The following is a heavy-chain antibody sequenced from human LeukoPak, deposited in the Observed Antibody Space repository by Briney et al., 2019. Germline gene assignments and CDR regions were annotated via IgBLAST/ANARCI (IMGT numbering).Heavy chain of an antibody. CDR1: GGSISSSSYY. D-gene: IGHD2-2*01. V-gene: IGHV4-39*07. Sequence: SETLSLTCTVSGGSISSSSYYWGWIRQPPGKGLEWIGSIYYSGSTNYNPSLKSRVTISVDTSKNQFSLKLSSVTAADTAVYYCARGVHCSSTSCYPSFDYWGQGTLVTVSS. CDR3: ARGVHCSSTSCYPSFDY. CDR2: IYYSGST. J-gene: IGHJ4*02.